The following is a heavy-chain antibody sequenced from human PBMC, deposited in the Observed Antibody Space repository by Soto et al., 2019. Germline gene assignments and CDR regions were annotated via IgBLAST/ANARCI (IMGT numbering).Heavy chain of an antibody. J-gene: IGHJ6*02. Sequence: QVQLVQSGAEVKKPGSSVKVSCKASGGTFSSYAISWVRQAPGQGLEWMGGIIPIFGTANYAQKFQGRVTITADESTSTAYMELSSLRSEDTAVYYCARDLGSTIFGVVNYYGMDVWGQGTTVTVSS. V-gene: IGHV1-69*01. D-gene: IGHD3-3*01. CDR1: GGTFSSYA. CDR3: ARDLGSTIFGVVNYYGMDV. CDR2: IIPIFGTA.